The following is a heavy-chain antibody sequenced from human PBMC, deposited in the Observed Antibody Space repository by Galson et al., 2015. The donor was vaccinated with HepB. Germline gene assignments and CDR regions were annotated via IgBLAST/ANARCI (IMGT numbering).Heavy chain of an antibody. CDR1: GGSISSGGYY. Sequence: TLSLTCSVSGGSISSGGYYWSWIRQHPGKGLEWIGYIYYTGSTNYNPSLKSRVTISVDTSKNQFSLKLRSVTAADTAVYYCARDLDSAVEYWGQGILVTVST. V-gene: IGHV4-31*03. CDR3: ARDLDSAVEY. CDR2: IYYTGST. D-gene: IGHD3-10*01. J-gene: IGHJ4*02.